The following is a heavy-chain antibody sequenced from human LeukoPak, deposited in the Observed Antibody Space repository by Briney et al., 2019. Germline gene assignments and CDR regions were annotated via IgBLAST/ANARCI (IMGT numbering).Heavy chain of an antibody. CDR2: ISDNSYWI. J-gene: IGHJ4*02. CDR3: ANHLACGSTSCPPFDD. CDR1: GVTFSTYS. Sequence: GGSLRLSCAASGVTFSTYSMSWVRQAPGKGLEWVSSISDNSYWIYYADSVEGRFIISRDNAKNSLYPQMNSLRAEDTAVYYCANHLACGSTSCPPFDDWGQGTLVTVSS. D-gene: IGHD2-2*01. V-gene: IGHV3-21*01.